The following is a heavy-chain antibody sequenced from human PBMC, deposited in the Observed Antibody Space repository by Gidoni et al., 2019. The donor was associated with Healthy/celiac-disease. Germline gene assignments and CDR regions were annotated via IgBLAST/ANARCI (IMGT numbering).Heavy chain of an antibody. V-gene: IGHV4-30-2*01. CDR1: GASISRGGYS. D-gene: IGHD4-17*01. CDR3: ARFVRGGDYAANIYYYYYYMDV. Sequence: QLQLQESDSGLVKPSQTLSLPCAVSGASISRGGYSWSLIRQPPGKGLGWIGYIYHSGSTYYNPSLKSRVTISVDRSKNQFSLKLSSVTAADTAVYYCARFVRGGDYAANIYYYYYYMDVWGKGTTVTVSS. CDR2: IYHSGST. J-gene: IGHJ6*03.